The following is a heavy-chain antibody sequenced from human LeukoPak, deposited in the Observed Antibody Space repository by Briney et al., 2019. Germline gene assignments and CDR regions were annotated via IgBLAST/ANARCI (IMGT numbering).Heavy chain of an antibody. J-gene: IGHJ4*02. D-gene: IGHD5-18*01. V-gene: IGHV1-2*02. CDR2: INPNSGGT. CDR1: GYTFTGYY. CDR3: ARGEGYSYGALSY. Sequence: ASVTVSCKASGYTFTGYYMHWGRQAPGQGREWMGWINPNSGGTNYAQKFQGRVTMTRDTSISTAYMELSRLRSDDTAVYYCARGEGYSYGALSYWGQGTLVTVPS.